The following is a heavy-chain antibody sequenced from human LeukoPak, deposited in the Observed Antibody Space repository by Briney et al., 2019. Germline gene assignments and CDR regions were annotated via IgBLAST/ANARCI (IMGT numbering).Heavy chain of an antibody. J-gene: IGHJ4*02. CDR1: GFTFSSYG. V-gene: IGHV3-33*01. CDR2: IWYDGSNK. Sequence: GGSLRLSCAASGFTFSSYGMHWVSHAPGKGLEWVAVIWYDGSNKYYADSVKGRFTISRDNSKNTLYLQMNSLRAEDTAVYYCAREWDYWGQGTLVTVSS. CDR3: AREWDY.